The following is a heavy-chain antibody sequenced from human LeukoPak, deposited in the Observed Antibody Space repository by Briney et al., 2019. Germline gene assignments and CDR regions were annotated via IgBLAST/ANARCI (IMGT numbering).Heavy chain of an antibody. Sequence: SGGSLRLSCVASGFTFSSYAMHWVRQAPGKGLEWVAVISYDGSNKYYADSVKGRFTISRDNSKNTLYLQMNSLRAEDTAVYYCARDRSEEYFDYWGQGTLVTVSS. CDR3: ARDRSEEYFDY. CDR1: GFTFSSYA. CDR2: ISYDGSNK. J-gene: IGHJ4*02. V-gene: IGHV3-30*04.